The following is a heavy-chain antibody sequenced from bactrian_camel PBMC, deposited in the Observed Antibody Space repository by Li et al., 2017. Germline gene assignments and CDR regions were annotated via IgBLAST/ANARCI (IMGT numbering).Heavy chain of an antibody. Sequence: VQLVESGGGLVQPGGSLRLSCAVSGFTFKHYWMYWFRQAPGKGLEWVSSINTGGSNTAYADSVKGRFTISRDNTERTLYKTTPFLSMNSLTHDDTGVYYCAAHCSSSINYWGQGTQVTVS. V-gene: IGHV3S19*01. D-gene: IGHD3*01. CDR2: INTGGSNT. CDR1: GFTFKHYW. J-gene: IGHJ4*01. CDR3: AAHCSSSINY.